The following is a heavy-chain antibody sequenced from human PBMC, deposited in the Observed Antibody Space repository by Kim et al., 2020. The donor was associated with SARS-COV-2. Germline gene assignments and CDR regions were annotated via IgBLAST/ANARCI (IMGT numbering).Heavy chain of an antibody. CDR1: GFTFSTYG. J-gene: IGHJ4*02. CDR3: ANDQGVSGGTEAFDY. V-gene: IGHV3-30*02. Sequence: GGSLRLSCAASGFTFSTYGMHWVRQAPGKGLEWVSFISHDGSGKYYADSVKGRFTISRDNSRNTLYVQMNSLRPEDTAVYYCANDQGVSGGTEAFDYWGQGTLVTVSS. CDR2: ISHDGSGK. D-gene: IGHD1-26*01.